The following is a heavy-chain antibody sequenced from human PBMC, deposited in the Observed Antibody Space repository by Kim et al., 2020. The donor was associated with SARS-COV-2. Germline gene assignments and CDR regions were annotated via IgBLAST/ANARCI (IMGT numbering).Heavy chain of an antibody. J-gene: IGHJ5*02. V-gene: IGHV3-7*03. Sequence: KPDGSEKDYGESVRGRFTISRDNTKNSLSLQMDSLRAEDTAVYYCAREYSWGQGTLVTVSS. CDR3: AREYS. D-gene: IGHD2-15*01. CDR2: KPDGSEK.